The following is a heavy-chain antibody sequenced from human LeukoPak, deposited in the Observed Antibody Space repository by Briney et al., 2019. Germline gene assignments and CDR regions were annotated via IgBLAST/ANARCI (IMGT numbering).Heavy chain of an antibody. CDR2: IYYSGST. CDR1: GGSFSGYY. V-gene: IGHV4-59*08. J-gene: IGHJ3*02. CDR3: ARPSSFYGDPYGRAFDI. D-gene: IGHD4-17*01. Sequence: PSETLSLTCAAYGGSFSGYYWSWIRQPPGKGLEWIGYIYYSGSTNYNPSLKSRVTISVDTSKNQFSLKLSSVTAADTAVYYCARPSSFYGDPYGRAFDIWGQGTMVTVSS.